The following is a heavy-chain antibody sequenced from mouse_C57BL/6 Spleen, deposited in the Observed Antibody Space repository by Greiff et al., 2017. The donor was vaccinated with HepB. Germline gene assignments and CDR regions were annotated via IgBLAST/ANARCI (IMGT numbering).Heavy chain of an antibody. CDR1: GYTFTSYW. CDR3: ARSLDGYYLYYAMDY. Sequence: QVQLQQSGAELVRPGTSVKLSCKASGYTFTSYWMHWVKQRPGQGLEWIGVIDPSDSYTNYNQKFKGKATLTVDTSSSTAYMQLSSLTSEDSAVYYCARSLDGYYLYYAMDYWGQGTSVTVSS. J-gene: IGHJ4*01. CDR2: IDPSDSYT. V-gene: IGHV1-59*01. D-gene: IGHD2-3*01.